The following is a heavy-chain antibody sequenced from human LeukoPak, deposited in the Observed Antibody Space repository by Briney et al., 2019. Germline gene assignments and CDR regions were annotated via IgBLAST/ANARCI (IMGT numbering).Heavy chain of an antibody. V-gene: IGHV3-74*01. CDR2: INSDGSST. CDR3: AKGHYYYYMDV. J-gene: IGHJ6*03. Sequence: GGSLRFSCATSGFTFSSYWMHWVRQAPGKGLVWVSRINSDGSSTNYADSVKGRFTISRDNAKNTLYLQMNSLRAEDTAVYYCAKGHYYYYMDVWGKGTTVTVSS. CDR1: GFTFSSYW.